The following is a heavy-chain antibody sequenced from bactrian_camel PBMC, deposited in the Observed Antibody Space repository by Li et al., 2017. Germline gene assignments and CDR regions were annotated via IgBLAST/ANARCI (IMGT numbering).Heavy chain of an antibody. J-gene: IGHJ4*01. D-gene: IGHD6*01. V-gene: IGHV3S53*01. Sequence: VQLVESGGASVQAGGSLRLSCVASGYKTYDRVCMAWFRQAPGKKREGIAAIDSDGSTSYADSVKGRFTNSQDNAKNTLYLQMNSLKPEDTGMYYCTADRCGRGYSGIWYVTRFNYRCQGTQVTVS. CDR2: IDSDGST. CDR1: GYKTYDRVC.